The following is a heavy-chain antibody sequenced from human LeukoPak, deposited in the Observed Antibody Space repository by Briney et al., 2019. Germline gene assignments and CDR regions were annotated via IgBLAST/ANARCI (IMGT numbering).Heavy chain of an antibody. CDR2: ISSSSSYI. V-gene: IGHV3-21*01. Sequence: EGSLRLSCAASGFTFSSYSMNWVRQAPGKGLEWVSSISSSSSYIYYADSVKGRFTTSRDNAKNSLYLQMNSLRAEDTAVYYCARESPRWSEGAFDIWGQGTMVTVSS. CDR1: GFTFSSYS. J-gene: IGHJ3*02. CDR3: ARESPRWSEGAFDI. D-gene: IGHD2-8*01.